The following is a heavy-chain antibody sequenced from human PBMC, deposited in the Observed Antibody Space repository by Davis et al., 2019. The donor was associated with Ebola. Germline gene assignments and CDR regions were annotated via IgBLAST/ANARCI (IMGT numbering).Heavy chain of an antibody. J-gene: IGHJ5*02. V-gene: IGHV1-18*01. CDR3: ARHVQPCTDCYNWFDP. CDR2: ISAYNGNT. CDR1: GYTFTSYG. D-gene: IGHD2-21*02. Sequence: AASVKVSCKASGYTFTSYGISWVRQAPGQGLEWMGWISAYNGNTDYAQKLQGRVTMTTDTSTSTAYMELRSLRSDDTAVYYCARHVQPCTDCYNWFDPWGQGTLVTVSS.